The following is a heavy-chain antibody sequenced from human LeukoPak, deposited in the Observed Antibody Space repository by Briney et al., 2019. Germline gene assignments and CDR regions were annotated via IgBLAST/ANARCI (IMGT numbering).Heavy chain of an antibody. V-gene: IGHV3-48*03. Sequence: GSLRLSFAASGFTFSSYEMNWVRQAPGKGLEWVSYISSSGSTIYYADSVKGRFTISRDNAKNSLYLQMNSLRAEDTGVYYCARDIEGYSRSWGPFDYWGQGTLVTVSS. CDR2: ISSSGSTI. CDR3: ARDIEGYSRSWGPFDY. J-gene: IGHJ4*02. CDR1: GFTFSSYE. D-gene: IGHD6-13*01.